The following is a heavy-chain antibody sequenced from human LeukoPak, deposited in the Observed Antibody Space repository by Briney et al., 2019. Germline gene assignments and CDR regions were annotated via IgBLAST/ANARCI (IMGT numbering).Heavy chain of an antibody. V-gene: IGHV1-18*01. CDR1: GYTFSSYG. Sequence: ASVKVSCKASGYTFSSYGLSWVRQAPGQGLEWMGWISAHNGNTDYAQRFQGRLTMTTDTPTSTAYMELRSLTSGDTAVYYCARDRGPSYCTSTTCRTLDWWGQGTLVTVSS. CDR2: ISAHNGNT. CDR3: ARDRGPSYCTSTTCRTLDW. D-gene: IGHD2-2*01. J-gene: IGHJ4*02.